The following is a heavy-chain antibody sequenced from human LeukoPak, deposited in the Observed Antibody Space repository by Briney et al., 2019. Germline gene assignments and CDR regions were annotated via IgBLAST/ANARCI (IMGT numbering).Heavy chain of an antibody. CDR3: TNLAPMDV. CDR1: GFTFSDYT. D-gene: IGHD3-3*02. CDR2: ITSSSTYI. J-gene: IGHJ6*04. Sequence: GGSLRLSCAASGFTFSDYTMNWVRQAPGKGLEWVPSITSSSTYIYYSDSVKGRFTISRDNAKNSLYLQMNSLRAEDTAVYYCTNLAPMDVWGKGTTVTVSS. V-gene: IGHV3-21*01.